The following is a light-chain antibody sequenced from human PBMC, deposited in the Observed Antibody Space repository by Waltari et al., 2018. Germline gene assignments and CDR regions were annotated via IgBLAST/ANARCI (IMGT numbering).Light chain of an antibody. J-gene: IGLJ3*02. CDR3: QSYDTSLSVV. Sequence: QSVLTQPPSVSGAPGQRVTISCTGSGSNIGAGYDVHWYQQLPRAAPKLLISGSPCLPLGVPARFFGSTAGPSASLAIIGLQAEDEADYYCQSYDTSLSVVFGGGTKLTVL. V-gene: IGLV1-40*01. CDR2: GSP. CDR1: GSNIGAGYD.